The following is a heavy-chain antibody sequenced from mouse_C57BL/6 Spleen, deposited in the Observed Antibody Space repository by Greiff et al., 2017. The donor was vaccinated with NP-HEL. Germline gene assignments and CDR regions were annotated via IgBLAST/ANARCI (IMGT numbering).Heavy chain of an antibody. CDR2: ISYDGSN. Sequence: EVQLQESGPGLVKPSPSLSLTCSVTGYSITSGYYWNWIRQFPGNKLEWMGYISYDGSNNYNPSLKNRISITRDTSKNQFFLKLNSVTTEDTATYYCEGGDFFAYWGQGTLVTVSA. CDR1: GYSITSGYY. J-gene: IGHJ3*01. CDR3: EGGDFFAY. V-gene: IGHV3-6*01.